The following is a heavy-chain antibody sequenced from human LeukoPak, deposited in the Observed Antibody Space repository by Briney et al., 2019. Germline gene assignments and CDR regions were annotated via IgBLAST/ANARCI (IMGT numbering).Heavy chain of an antibody. CDR1: GFTFSDHY. V-gene: IGHV3-72*01. Sequence: GGSLTLSCAVSGFTFSDHYMGWVRQPPGKGREWVGRSRNRAKSYTTDYAASVRGRFTISRDDSKSTLYLQMNSLETEDTAVYYCSRDATGDQWGQGTVVSVFS. CDR3: SRDATGDQ. J-gene: IGHJ4*02. CDR2: SRNRAKSYTT.